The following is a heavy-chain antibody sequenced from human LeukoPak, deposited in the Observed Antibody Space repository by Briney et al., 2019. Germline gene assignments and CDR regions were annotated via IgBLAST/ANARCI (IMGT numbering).Heavy chain of an antibody. CDR1: GFTFSSYW. V-gene: IGHV3-7*01. Sequence: GGSLRLSCAASGFTFSSYWMSWVRQAPGEGLEWVANIKQEGDEKYCVDSEKGRFTISRDNAKNSLYLQMNSLRAEDTAVYYCARDDTVTTRVGFIDWGQGTLVTVSS. D-gene: IGHD4-17*01. CDR2: IKQEGDEK. CDR3: ARDDTVTTRVGFID. J-gene: IGHJ4*02.